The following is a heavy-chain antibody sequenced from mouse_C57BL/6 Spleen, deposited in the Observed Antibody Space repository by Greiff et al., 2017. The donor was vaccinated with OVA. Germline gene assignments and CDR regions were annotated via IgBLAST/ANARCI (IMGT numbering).Heavy chain of an antibody. CDR1: GYTFTSYW. CDR2: IHPNSGST. D-gene: IGHD1-1*01. CDR3: ARGYYGSSGDFDV. Sequence: QVQLQQSGAELVKPGASVKLSCKASGYTFTSYWMHWVKQRPGQGLEWIGMIHPNSGSTNYNEKFKSKATLTVDKSSSTAYMQLSSLTSEDSAVYYCARGYYGSSGDFDVWGTGTTVTVSS. V-gene: IGHV1-64*01. J-gene: IGHJ1*03.